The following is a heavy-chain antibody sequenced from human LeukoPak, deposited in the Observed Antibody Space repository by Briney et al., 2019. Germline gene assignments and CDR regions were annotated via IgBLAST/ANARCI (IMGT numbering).Heavy chain of an antibody. V-gene: IGHV1-18*01. CDR2: TSAYNGNT. CDR1: GYTFTSYG. Sequence: ASVNVSCKASGYTFTSYGISWVRQAPGQGLEWMGWTSAYNGNTNYAQKLQGRVTMTTDTSTSTAYMELRSLRSDDTAVYYCARYCSSTSCYDLVVDYWGQGTLVTVSS. CDR3: ARYCSSTSCYDLVVDY. D-gene: IGHD2-2*01. J-gene: IGHJ4*02.